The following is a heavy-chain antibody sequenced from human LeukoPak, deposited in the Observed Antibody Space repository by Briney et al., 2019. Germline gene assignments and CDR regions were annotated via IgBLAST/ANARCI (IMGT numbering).Heavy chain of an antibody. D-gene: IGHD6-13*01. J-gene: IGHJ4*02. CDR2: IYYSGST. Sequence: SETLSLTCTVSGGSVSSGSYYWSWIRQPPGKGLEWIGYIYYSGSTNYNPSLKSRVTISVDTSKNQFSLKLSPVTAADTAVYYCARAAPAAAGYDYWGQGTLVTVSS. V-gene: IGHV4-61*01. CDR3: ARAAPAAAGYDY. CDR1: GGSVSSGSYY.